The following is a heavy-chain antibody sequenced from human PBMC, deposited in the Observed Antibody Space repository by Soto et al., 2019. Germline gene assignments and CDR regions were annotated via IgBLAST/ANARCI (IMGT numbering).Heavy chain of an antibody. CDR1: GFTFSSYW. CDR2: IKQDGSEK. CDR3: AKALRLYYDCWSGSNWFDP. Sequence: GGSLRLSCAASGFTFSSYWMSWVRQAPGKGLEWVANIKQDGSEKYYVDSVKGRFTISRDNAKNSLYLQMNSLRAEDTAVYYCAKALRLYYDCWSGSNWFDPWGQGTLVTVSS. D-gene: IGHD3-3*01. V-gene: IGHV3-7*03. J-gene: IGHJ5*02.